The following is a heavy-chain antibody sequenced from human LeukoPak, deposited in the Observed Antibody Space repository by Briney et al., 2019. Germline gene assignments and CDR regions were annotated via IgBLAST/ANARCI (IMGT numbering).Heavy chain of an antibody. J-gene: IGHJ4*02. CDR1: GYTFTGYY. CDR3: ASGSYGGGMDY. D-gene: IGHD1-26*01. CDR2: INPSSGGT. Sequence: ASVKVSCKASGYTFTGYYMHWVRQPPGQGLEWMGWINPSSGGTNYAQKFQGRVTMTRDTSISTAYMELSRLRSDDTAVYYCASGSYGGGMDYWGQGTLVTVSS. V-gene: IGHV1-2*02.